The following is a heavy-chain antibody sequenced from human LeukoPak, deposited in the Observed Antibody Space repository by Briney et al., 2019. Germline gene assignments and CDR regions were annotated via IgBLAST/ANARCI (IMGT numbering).Heavy chain of an antibody. V-gene: IGHV3-30-3*01. CDR3: ARDISSGWSLYGMDV. Sequence: GGSLRLSCAASGFTFSSYAMHWVRQAPGKGLEWVAVISYDGSNKYYADSVKGRFTISRDNSKNTLYLQMNSLRAEDTAVYYCARDISSGWSLYGMDVWGQGTTVTVSS. D-gene: IGHD6-19*01. CDR1: GFTFSSYA. CDR2: ISYDGSNK. J-gene: IGHJ6*02.